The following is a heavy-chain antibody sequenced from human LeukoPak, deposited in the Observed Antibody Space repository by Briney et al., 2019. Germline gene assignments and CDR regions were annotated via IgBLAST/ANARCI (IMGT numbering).Heavy chain of an antibody. Sequence: GGSLRLSCAASGFTFNSYGIHWVRQAPGKGLEWVAFIWYDGSNKYYADSVKGRFTTSRDNSNNTLYLQMNSLRAEDTAVYYCARARTTRGFDYWGQGTLVTVSS. CDR2: IWYDGSNK. CDR1: GFTFNSYG. CDR3: ARARTTRGFDY. V-gene: IGHV3-33*01. D-gene: IGHD4-17*01. J-gene: IGHJ4*02.